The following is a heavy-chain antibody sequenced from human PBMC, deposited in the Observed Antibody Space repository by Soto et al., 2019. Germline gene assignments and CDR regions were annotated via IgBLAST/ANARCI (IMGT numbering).Heavy chain of an antibody. CDR2: INPKSGTT. V-gene: IGHV1-2*02. J-gene: IGHJ4*02. CDR3: ATTGNLASRTSFRVDY. Sequence: ASVKVSCKASGYTFTGYYLHWVRQAPGQGLEWMGCINPKSGTTIYPQNFQGRVTMTRDTSITTAFMELSSLRFDDTAIYYCATTGNLASRTSFRVDYWGQGTLVTVSS. CDR1: GYTFTGYY. D-gene: IGHD3-10*01.